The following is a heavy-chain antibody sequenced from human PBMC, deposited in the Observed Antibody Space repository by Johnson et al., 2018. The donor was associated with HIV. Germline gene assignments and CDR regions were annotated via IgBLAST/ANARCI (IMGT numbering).Heavy chain of an antibody. J-gene: IGHJ3*02. Sequence: QVQLVESGGGVVQPGGSLRLSCAASGFSFSDYYMSWIRQAPGKGLEWVSYITSSGSTLYYADSVKGRFTISSDNSKNKLYLQMNSLRAEDTAVCYCARVTLVLDIWGQGTMVTVSS. CDR3: ARVTLVLDI. CDR1: GFSFSDYY. CDR2: ITSSGSTL. V-gene: IGHV3-11*04. D-gene: IGHD4-23*01.